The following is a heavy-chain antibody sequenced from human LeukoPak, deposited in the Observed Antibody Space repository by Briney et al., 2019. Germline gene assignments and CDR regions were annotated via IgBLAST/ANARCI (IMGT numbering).Heavy chain of an antibody. D-gene: IGHD6-13*01. CDR2: INHSGST. J-gene: IGHJ4*02. CDR3: ARSAHIAAAGSTKVSY. V-gene: IGHV4-34*01. Sequence: SETLSLTCAVYGGSFSGYYWSWIRQPPGKGLEWIGEINHSGSTNYNPSLKSRVTISVDTSKNQFSLKLSSVTAADTAVYYCARSAHIAAAGSTKVSYWGQGTLVTVSS. CDR1: GGSFSGYY.